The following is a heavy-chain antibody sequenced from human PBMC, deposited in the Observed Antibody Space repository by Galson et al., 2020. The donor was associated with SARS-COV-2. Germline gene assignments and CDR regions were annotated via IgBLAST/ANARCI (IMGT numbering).Heavy chain of an antibody. J-gene: IGHJ3*02. D-gene: IGHD4-17*01. Sequence: GESLKISCAASGFTFSHAWMSWVRQAPGKGLEWVGHIKSKTDGGTTDYAAPVKGRFTISRDDSEDTLYLQMNRLKTEDTAVYYCTTIGFYGDYYVFDIWGQGTMVTVSS. CDR2: IKSKTDGGTT. V-gene: IGHV3-15*01. CDR3: TTIGFYGDYYVFDI. CDR1: GFTFSHAW.